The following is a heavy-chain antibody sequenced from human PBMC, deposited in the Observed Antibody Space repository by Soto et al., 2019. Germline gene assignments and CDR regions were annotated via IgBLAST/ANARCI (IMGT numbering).Heavy chain of an antibody. J-gene: IGHJ5*02. CDR3: AKEIYYDFWSGSSSDP. CDR2: ISYDGSNK. CDR1: GFTFSSYC. D-gene: IGHD3-3*01. V-gene: IGHV3-30*18. Sequence: QVQLVESGGGVVQPGRSLRLSCAASGFTFSSYCMHWVRQAPGKGLEWVAVISYDGSNKYYADSVKGRFTISRDNSKNTLYLQMNSLRAEDTAVYYCAKEIYYDFWSGSSSDPWGQGTLVTVSS.